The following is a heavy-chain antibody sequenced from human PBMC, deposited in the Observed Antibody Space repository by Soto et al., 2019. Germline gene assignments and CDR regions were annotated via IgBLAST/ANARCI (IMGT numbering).Heavy chain of an antibody. Sequence: QVQLVESGGGVVQPGRSLRLSCAASGFTFSSYGMHWVRQAPGKGLEWVAVIWYDGSNKYYADSVKGRFTISRDNSKNTLYLQMNRLRAEDTAVYYCARDLPFALGIRGHCSGGSCYSYFFDYWGQGTLVTVSS. D-gene: IGHD2-15*01. CDR1: GFTFSSYG. V-gene: IGHV3-33*01. CDR3: ARDLPFALGIRGHCSGGSCYSYFFDY. CDR2: IWYDGSNK. J-gene: IGHJ4*02.